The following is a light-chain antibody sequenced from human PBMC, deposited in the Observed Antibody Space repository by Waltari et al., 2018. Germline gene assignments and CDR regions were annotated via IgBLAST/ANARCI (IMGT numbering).Light chain of an antibody. J-gene: IGLJ2*01. CDR3: EAWDASLNDLV. CDR2: ANT. CDR1: SSNIGRTI. Sequence: QSVLTQPPSASGTPGQRVTISCSGSSSNIGRTIVNCYQQLPGTAPKPLIYANTQRPSGGPGRFSGYMSGTSASLAISGLQSEDEADYYCEAWDASLNDLVLGGGTKLTVL. V-gene: IGLV1-44*01.